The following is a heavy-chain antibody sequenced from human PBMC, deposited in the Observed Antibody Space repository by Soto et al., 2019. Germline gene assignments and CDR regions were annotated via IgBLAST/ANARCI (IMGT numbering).Heavy chain of an antibody. J-gene: IGHJ4*02. V-gene: IGHV4-61*01. CDR3: ARDIRGFSRAFDS. CDR1: GNSVSSESDY. Sequence: XEILSLTSTVSGNSVSSESDYWTWIRQSPGKGLEWIGYTHSSGRTNYNPSLKSRVTISVDTPMNQFSLKLTSVTAADTAVYYCARDIRGFSRAFDSWGQGSLVTVSS. CDR2: THSSGRT. D-gene: IGHD5-18*01.